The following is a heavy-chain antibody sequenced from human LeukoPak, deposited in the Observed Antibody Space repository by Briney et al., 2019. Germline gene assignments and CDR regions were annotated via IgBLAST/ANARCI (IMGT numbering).Heavy chain of an antibody. CDR1: GFTFSSYA. D-gene: IGHD3-3*01. CDR3: ARAIEDYDFWSGYVDY. Sequence: PGGSLRLSCAASGFTFSSYAMSWVRQAPGKGLEWVSAISGSGGSTYYADSVKGRFTISRDNAKNSLYLQMNSLRAEDTAVYYCARAIEDYDFWSGYVDYWGQGTLVTVSS. J-gene: IGHJ4*02. V-gene: IGHV3-23*01. CDR2: ISGSGGST.